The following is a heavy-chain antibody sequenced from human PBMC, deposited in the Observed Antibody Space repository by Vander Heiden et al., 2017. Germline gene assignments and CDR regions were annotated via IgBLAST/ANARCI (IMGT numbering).Heavy chain of an antibody. J-gene: IGHJ4*02. D-gene: IGHD5-12*01. CDR3: ARALLGYSGYDADY. V-gene: IGHV3-48*02. CDR1: GFTFSTYS. CDR2: ISGSSSTI. Sequence: EVQLVESGGGLVQPGGSLRLSCVASGFTFSTYSMNWVRQAPGKGLELVSYISGSSSTIHYADSVKGRFTISRDNAKNSLYLQMNSLRDEDTAVYYCARALLGYSGYDADYWGQGTLVTVSS.